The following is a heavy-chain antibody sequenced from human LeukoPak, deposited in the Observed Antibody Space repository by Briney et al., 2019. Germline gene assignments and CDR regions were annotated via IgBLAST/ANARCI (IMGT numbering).Heavy chain of an antibody. CDR2: INHSGST. CDR3: ASSHPLDYYDSSGYYYGIF. CDR1: GGSFSGYY. D-gene: IGHD3-22*01. J-gene: IGHJ4*02. V-gene: IGHV4-34*01. Sequence: SETLSLTCAVYGGSFSGYYWSWIRQPPGKGLEWIGEINHSGSTNYNPSLKSRVTISVDTSKNQFSLKLSSGTAAETAVYYWASSHPLDYYDSSGYYYGIFWGEGTLVTVSS.